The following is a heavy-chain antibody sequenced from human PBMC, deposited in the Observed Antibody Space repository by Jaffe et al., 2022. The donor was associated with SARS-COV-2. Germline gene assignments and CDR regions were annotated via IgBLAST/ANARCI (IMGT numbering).Heavy chain of an antibody. D-gene: IGHD6-13*01. CDR3: ARRPGVFRSFDP. CDR1: GGAISSSSDS. J-gene: IGHJ5*02. V-gene: IGHV4-39*01. Sequence: QLQLQESGPGLVKPSETLSLICTVSGGAISSSSDSWGWIRQPPGKGLEWIGTINYSGSTFYNPSLKSRVTISVESSKSQFSLKLRSVTAADTAVYYCARRPGVFRSFDPWGQGTLVTVSS. CDR2: INYSGST.